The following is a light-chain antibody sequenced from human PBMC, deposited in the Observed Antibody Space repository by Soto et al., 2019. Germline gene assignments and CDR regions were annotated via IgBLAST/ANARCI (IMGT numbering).Light chain of an antibody. CDR3: QQYGSSLFYT. CDR1: QSVSSSY. CDR2: GAS. Sequence: EIVLTQSPGTLSLSPGERATLSYRASQSVSSSYLAWYQQKPGQAPRLLIYGASSRATGIPDRFSGSGSGTDFTLTISRLEPEDFAVYYCQQYGSSLFYTFGQGTKLEIK. J-gene: IGKJ2*01. V-gene: IGKV3-20*01.